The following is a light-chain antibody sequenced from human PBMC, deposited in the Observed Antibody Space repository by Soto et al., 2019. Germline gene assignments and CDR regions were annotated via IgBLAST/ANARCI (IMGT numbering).Light chain of an antibody. V-gene: IGKV3-15*01. J-gene: IGKJ2*01. CDR2: GAS. CDR3: QTSLYT. CDR1: QSVSSN. Sequence: EIVMTQSPATLSVSPGERATLSCRARQSVSSNLAWYQQKPGQAPRLLIYGASTRATGIPARFSGSGSGTEFTLTISSLQSEAFAVHYCQTSLYTFGQGTKLEIE.